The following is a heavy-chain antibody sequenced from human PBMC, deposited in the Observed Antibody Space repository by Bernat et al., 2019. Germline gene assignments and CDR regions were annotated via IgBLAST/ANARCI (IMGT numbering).Heavy chain of an antibody. CDR3: AKDLCITILRGLRSCYYGMDV. CDR2: IRGDGGST. CDR1: GFTFDDYA. D-gene: IGHD3-10*01. J-gene: IGHJ6*02. V-gene: IGHV3-43*02. Sequence: EVHLVESGGGVVQPGGSLRLSCAASGFTFDDYAMHWVRQAPGKGLEWVSLIRGDGGSTYYADSVKGRFTVSRDNSKNSLYLQMNSLRTEDTALYYCAKDLCITILRGLRSCYYGMDVWGQGTPVTVSS.